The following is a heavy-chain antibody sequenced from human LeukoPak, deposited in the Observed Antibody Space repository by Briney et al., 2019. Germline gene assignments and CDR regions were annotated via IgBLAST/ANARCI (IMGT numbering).Heavy chain of an antibody. J-gene: IGHJ4*02. D-gene: IGHD3-10*01. Sequence: SETLSLTCIVSGASISGHYWSWIRQPAGKEPEWIGRVHTSRSTNYNSSLKSRLTMSVDTSKNQFSLHLASVTAADTAVYYCAKGGESSLPFDYWGQGTLVTVSS. CDR3: AKGGESSLPFDY. CDR1: GASISGHY. V-gene: IGHV4-4*07. CDR2: VHTSRST.